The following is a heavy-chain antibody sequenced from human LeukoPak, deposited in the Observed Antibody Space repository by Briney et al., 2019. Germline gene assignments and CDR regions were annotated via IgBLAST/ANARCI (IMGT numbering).Heavy chain of an antibody. CDR3: ARDYGDYVRANFDY. CDR2: INHSGST. CDR1: GGSFSGYY. V-gene: IGHV4-34*01. Sequence: SETLSLTCAVYGGSFSGYYWSWIRQPPGKGREWIGEINHSGSTNYNPSLKSRVTISVDTSKNQFSLKLSSVTAADTAVYYCARDYGDYVRANFDYWGQGTLVTVSS. D-gene: IGHD4-17*01. J-gene: IGHJ4*02.